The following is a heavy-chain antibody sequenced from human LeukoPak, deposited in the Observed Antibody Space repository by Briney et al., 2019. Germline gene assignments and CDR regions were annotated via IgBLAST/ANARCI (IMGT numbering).Heavy chain of an antibody. J-gene: IGHJ4*02. CDR3: ARDLSGGDSPPDF. CDR2: IKADGSEK. V-gene: IGHV3-7*01. Sequence: GGSLRLSCAASGFTFTDYLMTWVRQAPGKGLEWVADIKADGSEKYYVDSVKGRFTILRDNAKNTLYLQMNSLRAEDTAVYYCARDLSGGDSPPDFWGQGTLVTVSS. D-gene: IGHD2-21*02. CDR1: GFTFTDYL.